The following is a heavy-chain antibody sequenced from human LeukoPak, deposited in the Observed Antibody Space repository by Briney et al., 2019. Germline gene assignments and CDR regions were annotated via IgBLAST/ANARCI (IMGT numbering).Heavy chain of an antibody. J-gene: IGHJ3*02. CDR3: AKESGEAAFDI. CDR2: ISSSSSYI. V-gene: IGHV3-21*04. D-gene: IGHD1-26*01. Sequence: YPGGSLRLSCAASGFTFSSYSMNWVRQAPGKGLEWVSSISSSSSYIYYADSVKGRFTISRDNSKNTLYLQMNSLRAEDTAVYYCAKESGEAAFDIWGQGTMVTVSS. CDR1: GFTFSSYS.